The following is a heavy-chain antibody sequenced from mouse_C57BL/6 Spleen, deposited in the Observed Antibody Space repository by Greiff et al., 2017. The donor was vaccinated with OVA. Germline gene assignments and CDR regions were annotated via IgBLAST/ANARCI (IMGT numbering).Heavy chain of an antibody. V-gene: IGHV5-9-1*02. J-gene: IGHJ2*01. D-gene: IGHD2-5*01. Sequence: EVKLVESGAGLVKPGGSLKLSCAASGFTFSSYAMSWVRQTPEKRLEWVAYISSGGDYIYYADTVKGRFTISRDNARNTLYLQMSSLKSEDTAMYYCTRQSNSIFDYWGQGTTLTVSS. CDR1: GFTFSSYA. CDR3: TRQSNSIFDY. CDR2: ISSGGDYI.